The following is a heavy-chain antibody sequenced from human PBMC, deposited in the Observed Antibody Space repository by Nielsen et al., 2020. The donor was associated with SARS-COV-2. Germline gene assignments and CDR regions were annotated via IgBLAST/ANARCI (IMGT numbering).Heavy chain of an antibody. J-gene: IGHJ6*02. V-gene: IGHV4-34*01. Sequence: SETLSLTCAVYGGSFSGYYWSWIRQPPGKGLEWIGEINHSGSTNYNPSLKSRVTISVDTSKNQFSLKLSSVTAADTAVYYCAKDTAEAYYYDSSGYYYGFYYYGMDVWGQGTTVTVSS. CDR3: AKDTAEAYYYDSSGYYYGFYYYGMDV. CDR2: INHSGST. CDR1: GGSFSGYY. D-gene: IGHD3-22*01.